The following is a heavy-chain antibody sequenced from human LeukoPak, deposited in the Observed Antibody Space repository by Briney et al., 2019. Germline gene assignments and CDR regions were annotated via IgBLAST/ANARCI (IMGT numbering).Heavy chain of an antibody. D-gene: IGHD2-2*02. Sequence: GGSMRLACAAYGFTFSSYEMNWVSQAPGKVLEWVSYISSSGSTIYYADSVEGRFTISRDNAKNSLYLQMNSLRAEDTAVYYCARDSCSSTSCYTWGYYYYGMDVWGQGTTVTVSS. CDR2: ISSSGSTI. V-gene: IGHV3-48*03. CDR3: ARDSCSSTSCYTWGYYYYGMDV. J-gene: IGHJ6*02. CDR1: GFTFSSYE.